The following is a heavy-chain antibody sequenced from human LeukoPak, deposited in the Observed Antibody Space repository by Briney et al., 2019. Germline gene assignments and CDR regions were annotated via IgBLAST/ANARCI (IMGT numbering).Heavy chain of an antibody. CDR3: ARIGRTYSSGWYFPFDP. CDR2: INPNSGGT. V-gene: IGHV1-2*02. Sequence: GVSVRVSCKASGYTFTDYYIHWVRQAPGQGLEWMGWINPNSGGTNYAQKFQGRVTMTRDTSISTAYMELSRLRSDDTAVYYCARIGRTYSSGWYFPFDPWGQGTLVTVSS. D-gene: IGHD6-19*01. J-gene: IGHJ5*02. CDR1: GYTFTDYY.